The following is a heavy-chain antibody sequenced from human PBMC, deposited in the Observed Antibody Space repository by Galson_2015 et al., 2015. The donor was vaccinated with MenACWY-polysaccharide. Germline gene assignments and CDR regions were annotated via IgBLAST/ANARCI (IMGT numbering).Heavy chain of an antibody. Sequence: SLRLSCAASGFTFSSSAMSWVRQAPGRGLEWVSGISGSGGSTYYADAVKGRFTISRDNSKNTLYLQMDSLRAEDTAVYYCAKAYIVVIPDAAYDCWGQGALVPVSS. CDR3: AKAYIVVIPDAAYDC. J-gene: IGHJ4*02. V-gene: IGHV3-23*01. CDR1: GFTFSSSA. CDR2: ISGSGGST. D-gene: IGHD2-2*01.